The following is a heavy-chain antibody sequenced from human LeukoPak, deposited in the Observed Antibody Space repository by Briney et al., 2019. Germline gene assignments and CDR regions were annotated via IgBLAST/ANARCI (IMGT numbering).Heavy chain of an antibody. CDR3: AKSVKYQLLYSAVDY. V-gene: IGHV3-23*01. CDR1: GFTFSSYA. J-gene: IGHJ4*02. Sequence: EGSLRLSCAASGFTFSSYARSWVRQAPGKGLEWISAISGSGGSTYYADSVKGRFTISRDNSKNTLYLQMNSLRAEDTVVYYCAKSVKYQLLYSAVDYWGQGTLVTVSS. D-gene: IGHD2-2*02. CDR2: ISGSGGST.